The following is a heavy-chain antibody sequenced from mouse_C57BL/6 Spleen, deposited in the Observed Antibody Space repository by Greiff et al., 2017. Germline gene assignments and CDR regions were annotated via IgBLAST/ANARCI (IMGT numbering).Heavy chain of an antibody. V-gene: IGHV1-80*01. CDR1: GYAFSSYW. CDR2: IYPGDGDT. Sequence: VQLQQSGAELVKPGASVKISCKASGYAFSSYWMNWVKQRPGKGVEWIGQIYPGDGDTNYNGKFKGKATLTADKSSSTAYMQLSSLTSEDSAVYFCARAVTTVVAPFDYWGQGTTLTVSS. CDR3: ARAVTTVVAPFDY. J-gene: IGHJ2*01. D-gene: IGHD1-1*01.